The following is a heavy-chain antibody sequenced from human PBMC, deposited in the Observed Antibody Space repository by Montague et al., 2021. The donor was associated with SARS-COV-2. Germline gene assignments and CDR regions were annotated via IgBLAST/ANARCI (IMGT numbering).Heavy chain of an antibody. CDR3: ARDRHDYGVLRRYGMDV. Sequence: SETLSLTCTVSGGSISSSSYYWGWIRQPPGKGLEWIGSIYYSGSTYYNPSLKSRVTISVDTSKNQFSLKLSSVTAADTAVYYCARDRHDYGVLRRYGMDVWGQGTTVTVSS. CDR1: GGSISSSSYY. J-gene: IGHJ6*02. D-gene: IGHD4-17*01. V-gene: IGHV4-39*02. CDR2: IYYSGST.